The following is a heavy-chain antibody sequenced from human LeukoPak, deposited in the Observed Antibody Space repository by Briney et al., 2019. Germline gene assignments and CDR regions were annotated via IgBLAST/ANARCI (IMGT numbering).Heavy chain of an antibody. CDR1: GGSISSGSYY. V-gene: IGHV4-61*02. Sequence: SETLSLTCTVSGGSISSGSYYWSWIRQPAGKGLGWIGRIYTSGSTYYNPSLKSRVTISVDTSKNQFSLKLSSVTAADTAVYYCAREIGVAGDYWGQGTLVTVSS. CDR2: IYTSGST. J-gene: IGHJ4*02. CDR3: AREIGVAGDY. D-gene: IGHD6-19*01.